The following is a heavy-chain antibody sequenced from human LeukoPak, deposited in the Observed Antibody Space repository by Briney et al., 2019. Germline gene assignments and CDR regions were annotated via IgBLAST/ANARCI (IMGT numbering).Heavy chain of an antibody. Sequence: GGSLRLSCAASGFTFSSYGMHWVRQAPGKELEWVAFIRYDGSNKYYADSVKGRFTISRDNSKNTLYLQMNSLRAEDTAVYYCAKPGAAGTGYYYYMDVWGRGTTVTISS. J-gene: IGHJ6*03. CDR2: IRYDGSNK. CDR1: GFTFSSYG. V-gene: IGHV3-30*02. D-gene: IGHD6-13*01. CDR3: AKPGAAGTGYYYYMDV.